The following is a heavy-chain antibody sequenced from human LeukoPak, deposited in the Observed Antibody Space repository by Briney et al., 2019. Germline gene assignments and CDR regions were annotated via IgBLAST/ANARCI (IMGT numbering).Heavy chain of an antibody. V-gene: IGHV4-59*01. CDR2: IYYSGTT. Sequence: SETLSPTFTVAGASISSFPWRLVPPVSGEGLGWVGNIYYSGTTNYNPSLKSRVSLSVDTSEKQFSLQLNSVTAADTAIYHCARADRSGFDFFDHWGQGILVTVSS. J-gene: IGHJ4*02. D-gene: IGHD6-19*01. CDR3: ARADRSGFDFFDH. CDR1: GASISSFP.